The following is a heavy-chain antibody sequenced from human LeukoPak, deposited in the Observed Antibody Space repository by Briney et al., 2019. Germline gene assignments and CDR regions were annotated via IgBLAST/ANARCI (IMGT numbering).Heavy chain of an antibody. J-gene: IGHJ4*02. Sequence: GASVKASCKASGYTFTGYYMHWVRQAPGQGLEWMGWISAYNGNTNYAQKLQGRVTMTTDTSTSTAYMELRSLRSDDTAVYYCARDRVVGARYFDYWGQGTLVTVSS. V-gene: IGHV1-18*04. CDR2: ISAYNGNT. CDR1: GYTFTGYY. D-gene: IGHD1-26*01. CDR3: ARDRVVGARYFDY.